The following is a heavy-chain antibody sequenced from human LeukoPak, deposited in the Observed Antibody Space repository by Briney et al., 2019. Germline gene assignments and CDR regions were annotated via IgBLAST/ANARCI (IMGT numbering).Heavy chain of an antibody. V-gene: IGHV1-8*01. J-gene: IGHJ4*02. D-gene: IGHD6-13*01. CDR1: GYTFTSYD. CDR2: MNPNSGNT. CDR3: ARRIAAAGTPLGF. Sequence: GASVKVSCKASGYTFTSYDINWVRPATGQGLEWMGWMNPNSGNTGYAQKFKGRVTMTRNTSISTVYMELSSLRSEDTAVYYCARRIAAAGTPLGFWGQGTLVTVSS.